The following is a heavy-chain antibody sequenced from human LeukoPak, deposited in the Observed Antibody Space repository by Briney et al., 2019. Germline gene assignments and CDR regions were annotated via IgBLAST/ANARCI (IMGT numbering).Heavy chain of an antibody. V-gene: IGHV3-48*01. D-gene: IGHD3-22*01. CDR1: GFTFSTSN. CDR2: IGTSGSPT. J-gene: IGHJ4*02. Sequence: GGSLRLSCAASGFTFSTSNMNWVRQAPGKGLEWISYIGTSGSPTFYADSVKGRFSISRDNAKNSLFLQMNSLRAEDTAVYYCARDRYYYDTSGSCFDYWGQGTLVTVSS. CDR3: ARDRYYYDTSGSCFDY.